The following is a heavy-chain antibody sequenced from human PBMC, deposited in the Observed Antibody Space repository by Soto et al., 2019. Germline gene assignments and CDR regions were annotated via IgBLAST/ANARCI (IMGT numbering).Heavy chain of an antibody. D-gene: IGHD3-16*02. CDR3: ANHQRWASYRHFDS. V-gene: IGHV3-23*01. Sequence: EVQLLESGGGLVQPGGSLRLSCTASGFPFSSYAMSWVRQAPGKGLEWASAISGSGANTYYADSVKGRFSISNDNSNNTLFLQMNSLRAEDTAVYYCANHQRWASYRHFDSSGQGTLVTVSS. J-gene: IGHJ4*02. CDR2: ISGSGANT. CDR1: GFPFSSYA.